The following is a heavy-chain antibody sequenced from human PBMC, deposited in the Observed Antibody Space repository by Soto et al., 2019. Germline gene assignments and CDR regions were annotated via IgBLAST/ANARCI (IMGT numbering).Heavy chain of an antibody. CDR2: INHSGST. Sequence: PSETLSLTCAGYGGSFSGYYWSWIRQPPGKGLEWIGEINHSGSTNYNPSLKSRVTISVDTSKNQFSLKLSSVTAADTAVYYCAKRLTTVTRVFDCWGQGTLVTVSS. V-gene: IGHV4-34*01. J-gene: IGHJ4*02. CDR1: GGSFSGYY. D-gene: IGHD4-17*01. CDR3: AKRLTTVTRVFDC.